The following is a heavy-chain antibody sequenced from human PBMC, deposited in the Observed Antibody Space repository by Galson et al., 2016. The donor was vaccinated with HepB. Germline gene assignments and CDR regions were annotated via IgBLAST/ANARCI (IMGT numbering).Heavy chain of an antibody. J-gene: IGHJ1*01. Sequence: SLRLSCAASGFTFSDYYMSWIRQAPGKGLEWVSYISNSRNTIKYAHSVKGRFTISRDNATNELYLQMNSLRAEDTAVYYCVRDSSRGLATPHWGQGNLVTVSS. CDR1: GFTFSDYY. CDR3: VRDSSRGLATPH. V-gene: IGHV3-11*01. D-gene: IGHD2-15*01. CDR2: ISNSRNTI.